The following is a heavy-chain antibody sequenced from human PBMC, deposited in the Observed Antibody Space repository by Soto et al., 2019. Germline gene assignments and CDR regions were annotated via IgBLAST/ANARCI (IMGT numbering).Heavy chain of an antibody. J-gene: IGHJ4*02. CDR2: INPNSGGT. CDR1: GYTFTGYY. D-gene: IGHD3-22*01. CDR3: ARDQEYYYDSSGYSNFDY. Sequence: ASVKVSCKASGYTFTGYYMHWVRQAPGQGLEWMGWINPNSGGTNYAQKFQGRVTMTRDTSISTAYMELSRLRSDDTAVYYCARDQEYYYDSSGYSNFDYWGQGTLVTVSS. V-gene: IGHV1-2*02.